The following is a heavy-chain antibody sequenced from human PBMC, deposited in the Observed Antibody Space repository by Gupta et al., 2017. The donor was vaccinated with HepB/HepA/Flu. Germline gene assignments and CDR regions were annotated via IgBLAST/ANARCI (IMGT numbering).Heavy chain of an antibody. Sequence: EVQLVESGGGLVQPGRSLRLSCTASGFTFGDYAMSWVRQAPGKGLEWVGFIRSKAYGGTTEYAASVKGRFTISRDDSKSIAYLQMNSLNTEDTAVYYCTPTFPDYGDYLFDYWGQGTLVTVSS. D-gene: IGHD4-17*01. J-gene: IGHJ4*02. V-gene: IGHV3-49*04. CDR3: TPTFPDYGDYLFDY. CDR1: GFTFGDYA. CDR2: IRSKAYGGTT.